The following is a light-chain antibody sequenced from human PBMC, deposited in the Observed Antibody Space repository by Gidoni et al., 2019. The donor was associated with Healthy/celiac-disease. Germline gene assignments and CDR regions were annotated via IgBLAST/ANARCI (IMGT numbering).Light chain of an antibody. CDR2: GAS. CDR3: QQYGSSPRT. J-gene: IGKJ1*01. CDR1: QSVSSSY. V-gene: IGKV3-20*01. Sequence: EIGLTQSPGTLSLSPGERATLSCRASQSVSSSYLALYQQKPGQAPRLLIYGASSRATGTPDRFSGRGSGTYFTLTISILEPEDLAVYYCQQYGSSPRTFXXXTKVEIK.